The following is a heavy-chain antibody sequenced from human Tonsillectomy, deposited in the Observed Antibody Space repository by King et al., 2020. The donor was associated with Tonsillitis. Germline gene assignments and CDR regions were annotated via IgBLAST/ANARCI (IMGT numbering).Heavy chain of an antibody. CDR3: ARDRGSVSSDY. D-gene: IGHD2-8*02. CDR1: GFTFSNYW. CDR2: IKQDGGEK. V-gene: IGHV3-7*01. J-gene: IGHJ4*02. Sequence: AQLVESGGGLVQPGGSLRLSCAASGFTFSNYWMSWVRQAPGKGLEWVANIKQDGGEKYYVDSVKGRFTISRDNAKNSLYLQMNSLRAEDTAVYFCARDRGSVSSDYWGQGTLVTVSS.